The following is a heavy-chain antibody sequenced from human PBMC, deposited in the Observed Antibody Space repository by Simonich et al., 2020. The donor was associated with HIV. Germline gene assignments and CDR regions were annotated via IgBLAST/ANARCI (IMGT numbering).Heavy chain of an antibody. CDR3: ARGRFWSGYYTYRDYFDY. CDR1: GYTFTSYD. V-gene: IGHV1-8*03. D-gene: IGHD3-3*01. J-gene: IGHJ4*02. CDR2: MNPNSGNK. Sequence: QVQLVQSGAEVKKPGASVKVSCKASGYTFTSYDINWVRQTTGQGLDGRGGMNPNSGNKGYEKKFQGRYTITMNTAISTAYMERSSLRSEDTAVYYCARGRFWSGYYTYRDYFDYWGQGTLVTVSS.